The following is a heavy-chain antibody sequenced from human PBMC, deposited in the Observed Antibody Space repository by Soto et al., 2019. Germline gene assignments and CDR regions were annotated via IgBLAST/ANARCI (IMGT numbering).Heavy chain of an antibody. CDR2: ISSSGYI. Sequence: GGSLRLSCAASGFNFNSYTINWVRQAPGKRLEWLSSISSSGYIFSTDSVGGRFTISRDNAKNSVYLQINSLRAEDTAVYFCARDCSGGSCYPGMDVWGQGTTVTVSS. V-gene: IGHV3-21*01. CDR1: GFNFNSYT. CDR3: ARDCSGGSCYPGMDV. J-gene: IGHJ6*02. D-gene: IGHD2-15*01.